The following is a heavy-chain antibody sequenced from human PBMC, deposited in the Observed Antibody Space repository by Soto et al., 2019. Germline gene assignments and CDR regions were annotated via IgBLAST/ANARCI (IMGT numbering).Heavy chain of an antibody. CDR2: ISRFSDRT. CDR3: ARVGDYFGEFDYFDY. V-gene: IGHV3-21*06. J-gene: IGHJ4*02. D-gene: IGHD3-10*01. CDR1: GFNFNSYA. Sequence: PGGSLSLSCSASGFNFNSYAMNWVRQAPGKGLEWVSSISRFSDRTYYADSVKGRFAIFRANAENSVYLQVNSLRAEDTAVYYCARVGDYFGEFDYFDYWGQGTPVTVYS.